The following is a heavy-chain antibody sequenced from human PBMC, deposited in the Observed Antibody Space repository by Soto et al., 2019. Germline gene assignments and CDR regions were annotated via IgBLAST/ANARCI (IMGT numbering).Heavy chain of an antibody. D-gene: IGHD2-2*01. CDR1: GGTFSSYA. J-gene: IGHJ6*02. V-gene: IGHV1-69*01. CDR2: IIPISGTA. CDR3: ARSQGSSTSLEIYYYYYYGMDV. Sequence: QVQLVQSGAEVKKPGSSVKVSCKASGGTFSSYAISWVRQAPGQGLEWMGGIIPISGTANYAQKFQGRVTITADESTRTAYMELSSLRSEDTAVYYCARSQGSSTSLEIYYYYYYGMDVWGQGTTVTVCS.